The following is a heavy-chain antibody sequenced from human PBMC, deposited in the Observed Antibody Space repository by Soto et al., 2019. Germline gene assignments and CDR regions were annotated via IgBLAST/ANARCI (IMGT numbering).Heavy chain of an antibody. D-gene: IGHD6-25*01. J-gene: IGHJ5*02. CDR3: TRGGPAARWGFDN. Sequence: QVHLVQSGADVKKPGASVHVSCKASRYTFTNYVIHWVRLAPGERHEWMGWINAGDGNTRYSQKFQDRVTITMDTYSSTVYMKLTRLTSDDTAVYYCTRGGPAARWGFDNWGQGTLVPASS. V-gene: IGHV1-3*01. CDR1: RYTFTNYV. CDR2: INAGDGNT.